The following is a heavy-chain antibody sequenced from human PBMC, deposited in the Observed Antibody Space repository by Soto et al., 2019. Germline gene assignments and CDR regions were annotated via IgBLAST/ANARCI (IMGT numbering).Heavy chain of an antibody. CDR1: GFSLSTSGVG. J-gene: IGHJ6*03. CDR3: AHSLRVYSGYESGFNYYYYYMDV. V-gene: IGHV2-5*02. CDR2: IYRDDDK. D-gene: IGHD5-12*01. Sequence: SGPTLVNPTQTLTLTCTFSGFSLSTSGVGVGWIRQPPGKALEWLALIYRDDDKLYSPSLKTRLTITKDASKDHVVLRVTNVGPLDTGTYYCAHSLRVYSGYESGFNYYYYYMDVWGKGATVTVSS.